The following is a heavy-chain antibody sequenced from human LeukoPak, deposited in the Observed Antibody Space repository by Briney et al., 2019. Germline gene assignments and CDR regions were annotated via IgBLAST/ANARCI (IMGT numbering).Heavy chain of an antibody. CDR1: GFTFSSYA. CDR3: ARGSNYPDY. V-gene: IGHV3-30-3*01. CDR2: ISYDGSNK. J-gene: IGHJ4*02. Sequence: GGSLRLSCAASGFTFSSYAMHWVRQAPGKGLEWVAVISYDGSNKYYADSVKGRFTISRDNSKNTLYLQMNSPRAEDTAVYYCARGSNYPDYWGQGTLVTVSS.